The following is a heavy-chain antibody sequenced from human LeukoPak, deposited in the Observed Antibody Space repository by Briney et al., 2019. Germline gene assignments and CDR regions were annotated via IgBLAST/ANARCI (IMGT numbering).Heavy chain of an antibody. V-gene: IGHV3-21*01. J-gene: IGHJ4*01. Sequence: GGSLRLSCAASGFIFSNFSLNWVRQAPGKGLEWVSSISSSGRYIYYADSVKGRFTISRDNTKNSLSLQMNSLRAEDTVIYYCARDSVAVAEIDYWGQGTLVTVSS. CDR1: GFIFSNFS. D-gene: IGHD6-19*01. CDR2: ISSSGRYI. CDR3: ARDSVAVAEIDY.